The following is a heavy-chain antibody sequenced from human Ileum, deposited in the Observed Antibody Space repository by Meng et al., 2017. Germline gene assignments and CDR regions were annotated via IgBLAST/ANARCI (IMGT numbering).Heavy chain of an antibody. CDR3: ARDPYYDSSGYEYYYYYGMDV. D-gene: IGHD3-22*01. J-gene: IGHJ6*02. Sequence: ASVKVSCKASGYTFTSYYMHWVRQAPGQGIEWMGIINPSGGSTSYAQKFQGRVTMTRDTSTSTVYMALSSLRSEDTAVYYCARDPYYDSSGYEYYYYYGMDVWGQGTTVTVSS. CDR2: INPSGGST. CDR1: GYTFTSYY. V-gene: IGHV1-46*01.